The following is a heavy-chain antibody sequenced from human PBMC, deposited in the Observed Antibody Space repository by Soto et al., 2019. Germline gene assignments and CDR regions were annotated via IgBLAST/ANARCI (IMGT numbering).Heavy chain of an antibody. CDR1: GYTFSGHA. CDR2: INAGTSKT. CDR3: GRDQSGSGYDVDLIDP. J-gene: IGHJ5*02. D-gene: IGHD5-12*01. Sequence: QVHFVQSGAEVKKPGASVKVSCKTSGYTFSGHARHWLRQAPGPRPEWRGWINAGTSKTYYSEKFEGRVTFTRDTVATTVNMELTSLTSEDTAVYYCGRDQSGSGYDVDLIDPWGQGTMVTVSS. V-gene: IGHV1-3*01.